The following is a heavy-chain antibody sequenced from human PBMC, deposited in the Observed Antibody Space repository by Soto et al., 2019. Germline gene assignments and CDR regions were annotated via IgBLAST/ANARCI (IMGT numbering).Heavy chain of an antibody. D-gene: IGHD1-26*01. Sequence: PGGSLRLSCAASGFTVSSNYMSWVRQAPGKGLEWVSVIYSGGSTYYADSVKGRFTISRDNSKNTLYLQMNSLRAEDTAVYYCASCVGRYYYYGMDVWGQGTTVTVSS. CDR1: GFTVSSNY. J-gene: IGHJ6*02. CDR3: ASCVGRYYYYGMDV. CDR2: IYSGGST. V-gene: IGHV3-53*01.